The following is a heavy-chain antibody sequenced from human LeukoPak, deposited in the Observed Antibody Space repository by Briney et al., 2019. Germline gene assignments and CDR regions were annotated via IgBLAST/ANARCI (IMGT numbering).Heavy chain of an antibody. Sequence: SETLSLTCTVSGGSISSYYWSWIRQPPGKGLEWIGYIYYSGSTNYNPSLKSRVTISVDTSKNQFSLKLSSVTAADTAVYYCASGDIVATIFDYWGQGTLVTVSS. J-gene: IGHJ4*02. CDR3: ASGDIVATIFDY. CDR2: IYYSGST. V-gene: IGHV4-59*08. D-gene: IGHD5-12*01. CDR1: GGSISSYY.